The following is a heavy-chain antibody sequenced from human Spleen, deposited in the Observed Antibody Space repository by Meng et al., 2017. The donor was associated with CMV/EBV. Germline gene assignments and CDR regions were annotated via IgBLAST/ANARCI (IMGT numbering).Heavy chain of an antibody. CDR2: ISQSERT. J-gene: IGHJ4*02. D-gene: IGHD3-10*01. V-gene: IGHV4-34*01. Sequence: SETLSLTCSVSGGSLRGYYWSWIRQPPGKGLEWIGEISQSERTNFNPSLKSRLTMSIHTSEKQFSLQLNSVTAADTAVYYCARQGRVYFDYWGQGVLVTVS. CDR1: GGSLRGYY. CDR3: ARQGRVYFDY.